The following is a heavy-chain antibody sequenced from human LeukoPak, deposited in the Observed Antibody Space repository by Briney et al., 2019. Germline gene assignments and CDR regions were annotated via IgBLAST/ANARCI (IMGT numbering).Heavy chain of an antibody. CDR2: IYRSGST. CDR3: ARNFNHGSGSHYPNWFDP. V-gene: IGHV4-4*02. Sequence: PSGTLSLTCGVSGGSINSSTWWSWVRQSPGKGLEWIGEIYRSGSTHYNPSLKSRVTLSLDKSKNQFSLKLTSVTAADTAVYYCARNFNHGSGSHYPNWFDPWGQGTLVTVSS. D-gene: IGHD3-10*01. J-gene: IGHJ5*02. CDR1: GGSINSSTW.